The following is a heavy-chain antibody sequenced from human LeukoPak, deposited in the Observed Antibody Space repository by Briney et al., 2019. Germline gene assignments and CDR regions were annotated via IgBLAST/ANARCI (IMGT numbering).Heavy chain of an antibody. J-gene: IGHJ5*02. CDR3: ARGYSSSWYSNWFDP. D-gene: IGHD6-13*01. Sequence: GASVKVSCKASGYTFTGYYMHWVRQAPGQGLEWMGWINPNSGGTNYAQKFQGRVTMTRDTSISTAYTELSRLRSDDTAVYYCARGYSSSWYSNWFDPWGQGTLVTVSS. CDR1: GYTFTGYY. CDR2: INPNSGGT. V-gene: IGHV1-2*02.